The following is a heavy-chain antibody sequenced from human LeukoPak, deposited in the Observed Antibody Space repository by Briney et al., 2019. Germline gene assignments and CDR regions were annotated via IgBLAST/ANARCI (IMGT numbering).Heavy chain of an antibody. Sequence: EASVKVSCKVSGYTLTELSMHWVRQAPGKGLEWMGGFDPEDGETIYAQKFQGRVTMTEDTSTDTAYMELSSLRSEDTAVYYCATDSNQRTRGAFDIWGQGTMVTVSS. CDR1: GYTLTELS. J-gene: IGHJ3*02. CDR3: ATDSNQRTRGAFDI. CDR2: FDPEDGET. D-gene: IGHD1-14*01. V-gene: IGHV1-24*01.